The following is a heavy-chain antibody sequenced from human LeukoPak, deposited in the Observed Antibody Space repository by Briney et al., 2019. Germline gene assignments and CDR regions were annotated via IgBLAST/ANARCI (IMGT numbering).Heavy chain of an antibody. CDR1: GGTFSSYA. Sequence: SVKVSXKASGGTFSSYAISWVRQAPGQGLEWMGRIIPIFGTANYAQKFQGRVTITTDESTSTAYMELSSLRSEDTAVYYCARGGSIFGVDLRFDPWGQGTLVTVSS. J-gene: IGHJ5*02. CDR3: ARGGSIFGVDLRFDP. V-gene: IGHV1-69*05. D-gene: IGHD3-3*01. CDR2: IIPIFGTA.